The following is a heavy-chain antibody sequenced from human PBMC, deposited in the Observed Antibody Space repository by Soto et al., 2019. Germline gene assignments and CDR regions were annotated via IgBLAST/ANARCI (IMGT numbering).Heavy chain of an antibody. V-gene: IGHV3-72*01. Sequence: GGSLRLSCAASGLTFSGHYMDWVRQAPGKGLEWVGRTRNKANSYTTEYAASVKGRFTISRDDSKNSLYLQMNSLKTEDTAVYYCARGGYCSSTTCFSDYYGMDVWGHGTMVTVSS. CDR1: GLTFSGHY. CDR2: TRNKANSYTT. J-gene: IGHJ6*02. D-gene: IGHD2-2*01. CDR3: ARGGYCSSTTCFSDYYGMDV.